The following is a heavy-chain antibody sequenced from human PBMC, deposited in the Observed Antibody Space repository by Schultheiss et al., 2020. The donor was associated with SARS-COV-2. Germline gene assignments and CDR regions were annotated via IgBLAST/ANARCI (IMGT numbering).Heavy chain of an antibody. Sequence: GSLRLSCAVYGGSFSGYYWSWIRQPPGKGLEWIGEINHSGSTNYNPSLKSRVTISVDTSKNQFSLKLSSVTAADTAVYYCARHRGVDCSSTSCRRYYYYYGMDVWGQGTTVTVSS. J-gene: IGHJ6*02. CDR2: INHSGST. V-gene: IGHV4-34*01. CDR3: ARHRGVDCSSTSCRRYYYYYGMDV. CDR1: GGSFSGYY. D-gene: IGHD2-2*01.